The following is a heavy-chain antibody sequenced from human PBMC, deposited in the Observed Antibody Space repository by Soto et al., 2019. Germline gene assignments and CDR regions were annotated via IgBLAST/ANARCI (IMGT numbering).Heavy chain of an antibody. Sequence: QVQLVQSEAEVKKPGSSAKVSCKASGGTFSSYAINWVRQAPGQGLEWMGGINLMVASANYAQKFQDRATFTADDSTSTAYMDLSSLRSEDTAVSYCAGLPCPTCALDVWGQGTTVIVSS. J-gene: IGHJ3*01. CDR2: INLMVASA. CDR1: GGTFSSYA. V-gene: IGHV1-69*01. CDR3: AGLPCPTCALDV.